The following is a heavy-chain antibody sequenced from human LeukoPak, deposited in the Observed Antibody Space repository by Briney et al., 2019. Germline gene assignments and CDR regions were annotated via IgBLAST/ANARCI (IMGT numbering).Heavy chain of an antibody. CDR2: ST. CDR3: ARRPYTYCSSISCYTGGPIDY. D-gene: IGHD2-2*02. Sequence: STYYNPSLKSRVTISVDTSKNQFSLKLSSVTAADTAVYYRARRPYTYCSSISCYTGGPIDYWGQGTLVTVSS. J-gene: IGHJ4*02. V-gene: IGHV4-39*01.